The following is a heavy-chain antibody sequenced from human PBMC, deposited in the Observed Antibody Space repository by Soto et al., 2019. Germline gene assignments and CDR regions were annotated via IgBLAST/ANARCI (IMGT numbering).Heavy chain of an antibody. CDR2: IYPGDSDT. J-gene: IGHJ6*02. CDR3: ARKGIVATSSVNYYYGMDV. D-gene: IGHD5-12*01. V-gene: IGHV5-51*01. CDR1: GYSFTSYW. Sequence: PGESLKISCMGSGYSFTSYWIGWVRQMPGKGLEWMGIIYPGDSDTRYSPSFQGQVTISADKSISTAYLQWSSLKASDTAMYYCARKGIVATSSVNYYYGMDVWGQGTTVTVSS.